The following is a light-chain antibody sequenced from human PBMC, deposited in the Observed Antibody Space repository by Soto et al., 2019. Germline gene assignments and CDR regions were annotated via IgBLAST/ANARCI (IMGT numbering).Light chain of an antibody. CDR3: SSYAGSNNFV. CDR1: SSDVGGYKY. CDR2: EVN. V-gene: IGLV2-8*01. Sequence: QSALTQPPSASGSPGQSVTISCTGTSSDVGGYKYVSWYQQHPGKAPKLMIYEVNKRPSGVPDRFSGSKSGNTASLTVSGLQAEDEADYYCSSYAGSNNFVFGTGTKLTV. J-gene: IGLJ1*01.